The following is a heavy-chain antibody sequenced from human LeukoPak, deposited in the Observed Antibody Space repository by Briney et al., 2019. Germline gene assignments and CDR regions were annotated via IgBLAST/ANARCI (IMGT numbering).Heavy chain of an antibody. CDR1: GGSFSGYY. J-gene: IGHJ1*01. CDR2: INHSGST. Sequence: PSETLSLTCAVYGGSFSGYYWSWIRQPPGKGLEWIGEINHSGSTNYNPSLKSRVTISVDTSKNQFSLKLSSVTAADTPVYYCARVPLGYCSSTSCYRGYFQHWGQGTLVTVSS. D-gene: IGHD2-2*02. V-gene: IGHV4-34*01. CDR3: ARVPLGYCSSTSCYRGYFQH.